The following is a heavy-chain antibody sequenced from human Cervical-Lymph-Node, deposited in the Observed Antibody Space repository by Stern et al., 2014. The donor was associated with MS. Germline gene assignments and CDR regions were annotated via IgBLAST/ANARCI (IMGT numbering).Heavy chain of an antibody. Sequence: QEQLQESDPGLVKPSQTLSLTCIVSGGTISSGEYYWSWIRKRPGEGLEWIAPISYSVSTYYTPSLKRRVTTAVDTSKNQFSLKLSSVTAADTAVYYCARDGRCSSTSCNGLPYPAYYGMDVWGQGTTVTVSS. CDR2: ISYSVST. D-gene: IGHD2-2*01. J-gene: IGHJ6*02. V-gene: IGHV4-31*03. CDR3: ARDGRCSSTSCNGLPYPAYYGMDV. CDR1: GGTISSGEYY.